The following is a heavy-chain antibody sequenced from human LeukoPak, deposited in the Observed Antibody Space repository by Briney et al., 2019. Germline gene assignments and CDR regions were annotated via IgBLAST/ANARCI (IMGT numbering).Heavy chain of an antibody. D-gene: IGHD5-18*01. CDR2: ISGSGSTI. CDR3: AREPYSYPHYFDY. V-gene: IGHV3-11*04. CDR1: GFTFSENY. Sequence: GGSLRLSCAAPGFTFSENYMSWIRQAPGKGLEWVSYISGSGSTIYYADSVKGRFTISRDNAKNSLYLQMNSLRAEDTAVYYCAREPYSYPHYFDYWGQGTLVTVSS. J-gene: IGHJ4*02.